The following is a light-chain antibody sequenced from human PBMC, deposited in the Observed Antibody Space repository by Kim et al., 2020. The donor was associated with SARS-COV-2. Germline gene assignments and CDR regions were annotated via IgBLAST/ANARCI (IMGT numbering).Light chain of an antibody. V-gene: IGKV1-5*01. CDR1: QSISSW. CDR2: DAS. J-gene: IGKJ1*01. Sequence: GDRVNITCRASQSISSWLAWYQQKPGKAPNLLIYDASSLESGVPSRFSGSGSGTDFTLTISSLQPDDFATYYCQHYSTYSTCGQGTKVDIK. CDR3: QHYSTYST.